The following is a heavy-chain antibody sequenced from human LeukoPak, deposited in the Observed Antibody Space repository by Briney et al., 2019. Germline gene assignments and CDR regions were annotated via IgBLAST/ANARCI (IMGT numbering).Heavy chain of an antibody. Sequence: PGGSLRLSCAASGFTFSTSGMNWVRQAPGKGLEWVSSINNIRSDIHYADSVKGRFIVSRDNANNPLYLQMNSLRAEDTAVYFCVRGGYSGGGNNFDYGGQGTLVTVSS. J-gene: IGHJ4*02. V-gene: IGHV3-21*01. CDR2: INNIRSDI. CDR3: VRGGYSGGGNNFDY. CDR1: GFTFSTSG. D-gene: IGHD5-12*01.